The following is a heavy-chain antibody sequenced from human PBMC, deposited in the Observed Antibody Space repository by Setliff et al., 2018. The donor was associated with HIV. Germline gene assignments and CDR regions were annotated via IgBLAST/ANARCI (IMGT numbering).Heavy chain of an antibody. D-gene: IGHD1-26*01. CDR3: AKSRESYSGVDYFDY. Sequence: PGGSLRLSCAASGFTFSSYAMSWVRQTPEKGLEWVSIITSGGSPYYADSVKGRFTISRDNSKNTLYPQMNSLRAEDTAVYYCAKSRESYSGVDYFDYWGQGTLVTVSS. CDR2: ITSGGSP. V-gene: IGHV3-23*01. J-gene: IGHJ4*02. CDR1: GFTFSSYA.